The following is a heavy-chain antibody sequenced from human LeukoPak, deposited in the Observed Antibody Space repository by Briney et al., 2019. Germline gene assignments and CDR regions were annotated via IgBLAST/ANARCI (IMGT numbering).Heavy chain of an antibody. J-gene: IGHJ4*02. V-gene: IGHV3-64D*06. CDR2: ISSNGDNT. CDR3: VRGTGY. CDR1: GFTFSTYV. Sequence: PGGSLRLSCSVSGFTFSTYVMHWVRQAPGKGLEYVSAISSNGDNTYYADSVKGRFTISRDSSKNTLYLQMSSLRADDTAVYYCVRGTGYWGQGTLVTVSS.